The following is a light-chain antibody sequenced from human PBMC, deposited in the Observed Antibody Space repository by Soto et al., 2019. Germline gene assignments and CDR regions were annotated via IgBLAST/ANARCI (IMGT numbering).Light chain of an antibody. V-gene: IGLV2-14*01. CDR1: SSDVGGYND. CDR3: SSYTRSSFYV. Sequence: QSALTQPASVSGSPGQSITISCTGTSSDVGGYNDVSWYQQHPGKAPKLMIYDVSNRPSGVSNRFSGSKSGNTASLTISGLQAEDEADYYCSSYTRSSFYVFGTGTQLTVL. J-gene: IGLJ1*01. CDR2: DVS.